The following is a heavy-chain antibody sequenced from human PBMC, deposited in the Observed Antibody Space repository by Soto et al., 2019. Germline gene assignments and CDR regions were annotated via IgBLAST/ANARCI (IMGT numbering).Heavy chain of an antibody. Sequence: QVQLVQSGAEVKKPGASVKVSCKASGYTFISYGISWVRQAPGQGLEWMGWISAYNGDTNHAQKLQGRVTMTTDTCXSTAYMELRSLRSDDTAVYYCAREPTSGGNSGIDSWGQGTLVTVSS. J-gene: IGHJ5*01. V-gene: IGHV1-18*01. CDR1: GYTFISYG. CDR2: ISAYNGDT. D-gene: IGHD2-21*02. CDR3: AREPTSGGNSGIDS.